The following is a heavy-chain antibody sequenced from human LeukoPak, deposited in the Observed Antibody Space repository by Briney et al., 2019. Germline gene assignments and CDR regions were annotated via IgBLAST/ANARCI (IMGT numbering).Heavy chain of an antibody. J-gene: IGHJ1*01. Sequence: GGSLRLSCAASGFTFSNYWMHWARQAPGKGLVWVSRINSDGRSTNYADSVKGRFTISRDNSKNTLYLQMNSLRAEDTAVYYCARDSGFSGTQRGEHWGQGTLVTVSS. CDR2: INSDGRST. CDR3: ARDSGFSGTQRGEH. CDR1: GFTFSNYW. V-gene: IGHV3-74*01. D-gene: IGHD3/OR15-3a*01.